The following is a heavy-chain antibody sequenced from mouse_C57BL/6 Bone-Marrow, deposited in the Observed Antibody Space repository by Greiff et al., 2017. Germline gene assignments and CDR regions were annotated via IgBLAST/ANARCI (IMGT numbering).Heavy chain of an antibody. D-gene: IGHD1-1*01. Sequence: DVKLVESGGGLVKPGGSLKLSCAASGFTFSSYAMSWVRQTPEKRLEWVATISDGGSYTYYPDNVKGRFTISRDNAKNNLYLQMSHLKSEDTAMYYCARDGYYGSSYVRYFDYWGQGTTLTVSS. V-gene: IGHV5-4*01. CDR2: ISDGGSYT. CDR1: GFTFSSYA. CDR3: ARDGYYGSSYVRYFDY. J-gene: IGHJ2*01.